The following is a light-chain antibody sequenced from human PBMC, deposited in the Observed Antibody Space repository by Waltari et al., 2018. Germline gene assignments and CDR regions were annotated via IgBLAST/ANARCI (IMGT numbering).Light chain of an antibody. CDR1: QAISTY. Sequence: DTLMTQSPSSLSASVGDRVTITCRASQAISTYVNWYQQTPGMAPKLRIFSSSTLHRGVSSSFSGSGSGTEFTLTISNLQPDDFATYYCQQSYSAPLAFGGGTKLDI. J-gene: IGKJ4*01. CDR2: SSS. V-gene: IGKV1-39*01. CDR3: QQSYSAPLA.